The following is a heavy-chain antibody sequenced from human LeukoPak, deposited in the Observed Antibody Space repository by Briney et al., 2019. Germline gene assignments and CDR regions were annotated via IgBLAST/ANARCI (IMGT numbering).Heavy chain of an antibody. V-gene: IGHV3-30*18. CDR2: ISYDGSDK. Sequence: GRSLRLSCAASGFTFSSYGMHWVRQAPGKGLEWVAVISYDGSDKYYPASVEGRFTISRDNSKNTLYLQMNSLRAEDTAVYYCAKGFTGSSGWYRDLWGQGTLVTVSS. J-gene: IGHJ4*02. CDR3: AKGFTGSSGWYRDL. D-gene: IGHD6-19*01. CDR1: GFTFSSYG.